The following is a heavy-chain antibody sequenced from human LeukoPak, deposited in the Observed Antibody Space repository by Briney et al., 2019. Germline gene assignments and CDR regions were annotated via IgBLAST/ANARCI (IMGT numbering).Heavy chain of an antibody. CDR3: ARAYSYGLFDP. CDR2: IYYSGST. Sequence: SETLSLTCTVSGGSISSGVYYWSWIRQHPGKGLEWIGYIYYSGSTYYNPSLKSRVTISVDTSKNQFSLKLSSVTAADTAVYYCARAYSYGLFDPWGQGTLVTVSS. J-gene: IGHJ5*02. V-gene: IGHV4-31*03. CDR1: GGSISSGVYY. D-gene: IGHD5-18*01.